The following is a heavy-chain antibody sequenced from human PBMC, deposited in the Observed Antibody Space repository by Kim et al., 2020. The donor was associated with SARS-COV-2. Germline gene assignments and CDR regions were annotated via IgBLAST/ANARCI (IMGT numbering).Heavy chain of an antibody. J-gene: IGHJ3*02. Sequence: SETLSLTCTVSGGSISSYYWSWIRQPPGKGLEWIGYIYYSGSTNYNPSVKSRVTISVDTSKNQFSLKLSSVTAADTAVYYCARPKGGLPDAFDIWGQGTMVTVSS. V-gene: IGHV4-59*08. CDR3: ARPKGGLPDAFDI. CDR2: IYYSGST. D-gene: IGHD5-12*01. CDR1: GGSISSYY.